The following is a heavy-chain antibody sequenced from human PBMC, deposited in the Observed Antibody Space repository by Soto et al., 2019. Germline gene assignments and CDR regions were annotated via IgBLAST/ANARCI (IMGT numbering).Heavy chain of an antibody. CDR3: TTYSYNTMIAARFYY. CDR2: IKSKTDGGTT. J-gene: IGHJ2*01. D-gene: IGHD6-6*01. CDR1: GFTFSNAW. Sequence: PGGSLRLSCAASGFTFSNAWINWVRQAPGKGLEWVGRIKSKTDGGTTDFAAPVKGRFAISRDDSKDMVYLQMNSLKTEDTGIYYCTTYSYNTMIAARFYYWARGNLVTVSS. V-gene: IGHV3-15*07.